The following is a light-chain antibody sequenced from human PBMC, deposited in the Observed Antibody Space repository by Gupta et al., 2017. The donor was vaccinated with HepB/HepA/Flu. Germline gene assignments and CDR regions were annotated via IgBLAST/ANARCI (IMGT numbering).Light chain of an antibody. CDR2: KAS. CDR1: QSINSW. CDR3: QQYDNYPLT. Sequence: DTQLTQSPSTLPASIGDRVTITCRASQSINSWLAWYQQKPGKAPKFLINKASTLESGVPSRFSGSRSGTEFTLTISSLQPEDFATYYCQQYDNYPLTFGGGTKVEIK. J-gene: IGKJ4*01. V-gene: IGKV1-5*03.